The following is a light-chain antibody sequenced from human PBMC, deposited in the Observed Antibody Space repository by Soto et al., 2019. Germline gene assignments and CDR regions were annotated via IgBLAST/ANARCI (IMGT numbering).Light chain of an antibody. V-gene: IGKV3-20*01. CDR3: QQYGSSPPIT. J-gene: IGKJ5*01. Sequence: EIVLTQSPGTLSLSPGERATLSCRASQSVSTNYQAWYQQKSGQAPRLLIYGASVRATGIPDRFSGSGSGTDFTLTISRLEPEDFAVYYCQQYGSSPPITFGQGTRLEIK. CDR1: QSVSTNY. CDR2: GAS.